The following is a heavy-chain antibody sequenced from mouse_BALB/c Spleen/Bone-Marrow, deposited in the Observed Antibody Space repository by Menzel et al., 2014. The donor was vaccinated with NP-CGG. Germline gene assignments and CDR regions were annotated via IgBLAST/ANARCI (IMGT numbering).Heavy chain of an antibody. J-gene: IGHJ3*01. V-gene: IGHV5-4*02. CDR1: GFTFSDYY. Sequence: EVKLVESGGGLVKPGGSLKLPCAASGFTFSDYYMYWVRQTPEKRLEWVATISDGGSYTYYPDSVKGRFTISRDNAKNNLYLQMNSLKSEDTAMYYCANYYGSTWFAYWGQGALVTVSA. D-gene: IGHD1-1*01. CDR3: ANYYGSTWFAY. CDR2: ISDGGSYT.